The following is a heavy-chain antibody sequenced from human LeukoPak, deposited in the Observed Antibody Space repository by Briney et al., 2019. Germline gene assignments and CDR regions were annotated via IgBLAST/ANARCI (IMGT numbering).Heavy chain of an antibody. J-gene: IGHJ4*02. Sequence: PGGSLRLSCAASGFTFSTYNMDWVRQAPGRGLEWVSYISRGSSDIYYADSVKGRFTISRDNAKNSLYLEMNSLRDEDTAVHYCARALTIAGNPLYFDYWGQGTLVTVSS. V-gene: IGHV3-48*02. CDR1: GFTFSTYN. D-gene: IGHD1-20*01. CDR2: ISRGSSDI. CDR3: ARALTIAGNPLYFDY.